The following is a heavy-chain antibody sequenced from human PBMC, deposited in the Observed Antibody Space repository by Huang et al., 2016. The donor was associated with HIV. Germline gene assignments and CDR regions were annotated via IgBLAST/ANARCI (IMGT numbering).Heavy chain of an antibody. V-gene: IGHV3-73*01. D-gene: IGHD3-3*02. CDR2: IRNKAHNYAT. J-gene: IGHJ4*02. Sequence: EVQLVESGGGSVQPGACLILSCAPSGSNFNTLHSVRQASGKGLEWVGRIRNKAHNYATVYAASVRGRFTISRDDSRSTAYLQMTSLRIEDTSLYYCIILDGDYWGLGILVTVSS. CDR1: GSNFNT. CDR3: IILDGDY.